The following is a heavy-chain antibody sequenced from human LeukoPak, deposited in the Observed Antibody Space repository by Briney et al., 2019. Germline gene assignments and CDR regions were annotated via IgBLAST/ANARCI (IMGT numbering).Heavy chain of an antibody. CDR2: ISWNSGSI. D-gene: IGHD2-2*01. J-gene: IGHJ6*02. V-gene: IGHV3-9*01. Sequence: GGSLRLSCAASGFTFYDYAMHWVRQAPGKGLEWVSGISWNSGSIGYADSVKGRFTISRDNAKNSLYLQMNSLRAEDTALYYCATSRVDGYGMDVWGQGTTVTVSS. CDR1: GFTFYDYA. CDR3: ATSRVDGYGMDV.